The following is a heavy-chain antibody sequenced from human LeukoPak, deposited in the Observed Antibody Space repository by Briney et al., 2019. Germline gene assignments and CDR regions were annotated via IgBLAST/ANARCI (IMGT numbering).Heavy chain of an antibody. CDR1: GYTLSVYY. V-gene: IGHV1-2*02. D-gene: IGHD2-2*01. Sequence: GASVKVSCKASGYTLSVYYLQWVRQAPGQGLEWMGWINPNTGDTDYAQKFQGRVIMTRDTSTNTAYMELSRLRSDDTAVYFCARIGHCSSTSCHFLDYWGQGTLVTVSS. CDR2: INPNTGDT. J-gene: IGHJ4*02. CDR3: ARIGHCSSTSCHFLDY.